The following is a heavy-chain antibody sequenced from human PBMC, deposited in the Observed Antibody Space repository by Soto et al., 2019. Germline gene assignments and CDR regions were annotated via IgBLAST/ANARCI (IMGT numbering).Heavy chain of an antibody. CDR2: ISYDGSNK. J-gene: IGHJ4*02. V-gene: IGHV3-30*18. CDR3: AQDWSSYGKYYFDY. CDR1: GFTFSSYG. D-gene: IGHD5-18*01. Sequence: QVQLVESGGGVVQPGRSLRLSCAASGFTFSSYGMHWVRQAPGKGLEWVAVISYDGSNKYYADSVKGRFTISRDNSKNTLYLQMNSLRAEDTAVYYCAQDWSSYGKYYFDYWGKGTLVTVSS.